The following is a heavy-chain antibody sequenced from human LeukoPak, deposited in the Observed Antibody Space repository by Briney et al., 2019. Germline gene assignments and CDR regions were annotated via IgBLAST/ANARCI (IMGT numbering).Heavy chain of an antibody. CDR3: ARHTLRSFDY. V-gene: IGHV3-33*01. CDR1: GFIFRSYG. J-gene: IGHJ4*02. CDR2: IWYDGSNK. Sequence: ETSLRLSCAASGFIFRSYGMHWVRQAPGKGLEWVAVIWYDGSNKYYGDSVKGRFTISRDNSKNTLYLQMNSLRAEDTAVYYCARHTLRSFDYWGQGTLVTVSS. D-gene: IGHD4-17*01.